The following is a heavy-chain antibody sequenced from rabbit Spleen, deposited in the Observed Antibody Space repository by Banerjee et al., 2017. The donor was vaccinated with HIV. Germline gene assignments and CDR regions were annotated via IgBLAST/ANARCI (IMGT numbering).Heavy chain of an antibody. Sequence: QSLEESGGGLVQPGASLTLTCTASGVSFSSSSYMCWVRQAPGKGLEWIACIDSGSSGFTYFATWAKGRFTCSKTSSTTVTLLMTRLTAADTATYFCARDTSSSFSSYGMDLWGPGTLVTVS. CDR1: GVSFSSSSY. CDR3: ARDTSSSFSSYGMDL. J-gene: IGHJ6*01. D-gene: IGHD1-1*01. V-gene: IGHV1S40*01. CDR2: IDSGSSGFT.